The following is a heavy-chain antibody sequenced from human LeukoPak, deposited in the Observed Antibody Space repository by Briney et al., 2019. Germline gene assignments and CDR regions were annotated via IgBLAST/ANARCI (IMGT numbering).Heavy chain of an antibody. CDR2: ISYDGSNK. V-gene: IGHV3-30*18. Sequence: PGRSLRLSCAASGFTFSSYGMHWVRQAPGKGLEWVAVISYDGSNKYYADSVKGRFTISRDNSKNTLYLQMDSLRAEDTAVYCCAKGRLWFGEPTPDYWGQGTLVTVSS. CDR1: GFTFSSYG. CDR3: AKGRLWFGEPTPDY. J-gene: IGHJ4*02. D-gene: IGHD3-10*01.